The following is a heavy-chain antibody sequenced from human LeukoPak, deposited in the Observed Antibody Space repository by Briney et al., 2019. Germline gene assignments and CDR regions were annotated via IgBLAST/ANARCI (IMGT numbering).Heavy chain of an antibody. D-gene: IGHD1-26*01. Sequence: PGGSLRLSCAASGFSVSSNYMSWVRQAPEKGLEWVSIIYSGGRTYYADSVRGRFTISRDNSKNTLYLQMNSLRAEDTAVYYCARDRGSIVGATGLDYWGQGTLVTVSS. CDR3: ARDRGSIVGATGLDY. CDR2: IYSGGRT. V-gene: IGHV3-53*01. CDR1: GFSVSSNY. J-gene: IGHJ4*02.